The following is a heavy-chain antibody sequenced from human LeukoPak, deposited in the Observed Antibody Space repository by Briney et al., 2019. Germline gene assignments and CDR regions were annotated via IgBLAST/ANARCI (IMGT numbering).Heavy chain of an antibody. CDR2: IYYSGST. V-gene: IGHV4-39*07. CDR3: ARHAYDSSVGHYYMDV. J-gene: IGHJ6*03. D-gene: IGHD3-22*01. CDR1: GGSISSSSYY. Sequence: PSETLSLTCTVSGGSISSSSYYWGWIRQPPGKGLEWIGSIYYSGSTYYNPSLKSRVTISVDTSKNQFSLKLSSVTAADTAVYYCARHAYDSSVGHYYMDVWGKGTTVTISS.